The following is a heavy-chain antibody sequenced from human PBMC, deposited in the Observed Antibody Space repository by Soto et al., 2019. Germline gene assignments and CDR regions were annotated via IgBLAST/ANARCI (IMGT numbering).Heavy chain of an antibody. V-gene: IGHV3-11*06. CDR1: GFTFIDYY. J-gene: IGHJ4*02. Sequence: GGSLRLSCAASGFTFIDYYMSWIRQAPGKGLEWGAYVSSSSTSTKYADGVPGRFTISRDNAKNSLYLQMASLRAEDTAVYFCARHHGLRTPFYNWGQGTLVTVSS. CDR3: ARHHGLRTPFYN. CDR2: VSSSSTST. D-gene: IGHD5-12*01.